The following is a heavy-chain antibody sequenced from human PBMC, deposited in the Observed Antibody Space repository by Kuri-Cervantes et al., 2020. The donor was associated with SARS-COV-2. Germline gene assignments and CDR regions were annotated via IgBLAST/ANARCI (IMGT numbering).Heavy chain of an antibody. CDR1: GGSFSGYY. Sequence: SQTLSLTCAVYGGSFSGYYWSWIRQPPGKGLEWIGEINHSGSTNYNPSLKSRVTISVDTSKNQFSLKLSSVTAADTAVYYGARARWGSGWTYYYYGMDVWGQGTTVTVSS. CDR2: INHSGST. J-gene: IGHJ6*02. V-gene: IGHV4-34*01. CDR3: ARARWGSGWTYYYYGMDV. D-gene: IGHD6-19*01.